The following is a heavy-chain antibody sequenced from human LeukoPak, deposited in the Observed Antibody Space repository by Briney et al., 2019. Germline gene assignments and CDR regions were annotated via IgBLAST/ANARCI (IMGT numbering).Heavy chain of an antibody. CDR1: GYTFTSYF. D-gene: IGHD6-13*01. V-gene: IGHV1-46*01. Sequence: ASVKDSCKASGYTFTSYFMHWVRQAPGQGLEWMGIINPSGGSSSYAQKFWGRVTLTRDTSTSTVYMELRSLRSDDTAVYYCARVVQDQQLVRRVDYWGQGTLVTVSS. J-gene: IGHJ4*02. CDR2: INPSGGSS. CDR3: ARVVQDQQLVRRVDY.